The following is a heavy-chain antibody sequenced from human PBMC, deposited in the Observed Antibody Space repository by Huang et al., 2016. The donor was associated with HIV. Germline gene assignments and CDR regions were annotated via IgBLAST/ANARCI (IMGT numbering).Heavy chain of an antibody. CDR3: ARDPRIQSWLNFFDY. J-gene: IGHJ4*02. CDR1: GFSISSDW. CDR2: IKSDGSRT. V-gene: IGHV3-74*01. D-gene: IGHD3-22*01. Sequence: EVQLVESGGGLFQPGGSLRLSCAASGFSISSDWKHWVRQAPGKGRVCGSRIKSDGSRTSGADSVKGRFTISRDNAKNTLYLQMNSLSAEDTAVYYCARDPRIQSWLNFFDYWGQGTLVSVSS.